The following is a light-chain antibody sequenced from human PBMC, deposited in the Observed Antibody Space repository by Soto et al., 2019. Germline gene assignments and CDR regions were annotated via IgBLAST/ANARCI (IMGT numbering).Light chain of an antibody. CDR1: QRIRTS. CDR2: AAS. V-gene: IGKV1-39*01. CDR3: QQSYTTPLT. Sequence: IRMYQSPSAVSASLGDRVTITCRASQRIRTSLNWYQHKPGKAPKLLIYAASSLESGVPSRFSGSGSGTDFSLSISSLQPEDFATYYCQQSYTTPLTFGQVTKV. J-gene: IGKJ1*01.